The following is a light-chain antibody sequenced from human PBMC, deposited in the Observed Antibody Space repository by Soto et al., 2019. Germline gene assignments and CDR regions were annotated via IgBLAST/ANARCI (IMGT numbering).Light chain of an antibody. CDR3: SSYAGAVV. V-gene: IGLV2-23*01. CDR2: EGS. Sequence: QSALTQPASVSGSPGQSITISCTGPSSDVGSYNLVSWYQPPPGKAPKLMIYEGSNRTSGVSTRFSGSKSGNTASLTISGLQAEDEADYYCSSYAGAVVFGGGTKLTVL. J-gene: IGLJ2*01. CDR1: SSDVGSYNL.